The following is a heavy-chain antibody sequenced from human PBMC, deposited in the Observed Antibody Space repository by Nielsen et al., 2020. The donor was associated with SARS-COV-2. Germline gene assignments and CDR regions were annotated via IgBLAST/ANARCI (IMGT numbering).Heavy chain of an antibody. V-gene: IGHV4-4*02. CDR3: ARGNGDYGDYVDYYYYGMDV. Sequence: WIGWVRQPPGKGLEWIGEIYHSGSTNYNPSLKSRVTISVDKSKNQFSLKLSSVTAADTAVYYCARGNGDYGDYVDYYYYGMDVWGQGTTVTVSS. CDR2: IYHSGST. J-gene: IGHJ6*02. CDR1: W. D-gene: IGHD4-17*01.